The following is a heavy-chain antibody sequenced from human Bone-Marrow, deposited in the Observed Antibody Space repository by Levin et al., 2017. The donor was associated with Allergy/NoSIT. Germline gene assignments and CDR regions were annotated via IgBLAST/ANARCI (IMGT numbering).Heavy chain of an antibody. D-gene: IGHD2-2*02. Sequence: PGESLKISCAASGFTFSGYPIYWVRQFPGKGLEWAAVISYDGTNKSFGASVKGRFTISRDNSKNTVVLQMSRVTLEDTAVYYCVVVVPATITLRGGVYWGPGTLVTVSS. CDR3: VVVVPATITLRGGVY. CDR1: GFTFSGYP. J-gene: IGHJ4*02. CDR2: ISYDGTNK. V-gene: IGHV3-30*04.